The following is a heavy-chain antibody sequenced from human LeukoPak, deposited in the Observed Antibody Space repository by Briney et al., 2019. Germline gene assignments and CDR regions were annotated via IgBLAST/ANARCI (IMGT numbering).Heavy chain of an antibody. J-gene: IGHJ4*02. CDR1: GGSISSYY. D-gene: IGHD4-23*01. Sequence: PSETLSLTCTVSGGSISSYYWSWIRQPPGKGLEWIGYIYYSGSTNYNPSLKSRVTISVDTSKNQFSLKLSSVTAADTAVYYCARGPYGGNYFDYWGQGTLVTVSS. CDR2: IYYSGST. V-gene: IGHV4-59*01. CDR3: ARGPYGGNYFDY.